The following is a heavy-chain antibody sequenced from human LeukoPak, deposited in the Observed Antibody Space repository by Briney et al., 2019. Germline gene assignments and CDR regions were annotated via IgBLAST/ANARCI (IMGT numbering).Heavy chain of an antibody. J-gene: IGHJ5*02. CDR3: ASLGGSTSFFDP. CDR1: GGSISSYY. V-gene: IGHV4-4*07. CDR2: IHTSGTT. D-gene: IGHD2-15*01. Sequence: SETLSLTCAVSGGSISSYYWSWVRQPPGKGLEWIGRIHTSGTTTYNPSLKSRLTISVDTSKNQFSLKLSSVTAAATAVYYCASLGGSTSFFDPWGQGTLVTVSS.